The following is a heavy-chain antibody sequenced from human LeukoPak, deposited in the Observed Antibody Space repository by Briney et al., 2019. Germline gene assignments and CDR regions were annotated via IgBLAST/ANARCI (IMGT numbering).Heavy chain of an antibody. CDR3: ATHLNYGPHPFDY. CDR1: GFTVSSNY. V-gene: IGHV3-66*01. J-gene: IGHJ4*02. D-gene: IGHD3-16*01. Sequence: GGSLRLSCAASGFTVSSNYMSWVRQAPGKGLEWVSVIYSGGSTYYADSVKGRFTISRDNSKNTLYLQMNSLRAEDTAVYYCATHLNYGPHPFDYWGQGTLVTVSS. CDR2: IYSGGST.